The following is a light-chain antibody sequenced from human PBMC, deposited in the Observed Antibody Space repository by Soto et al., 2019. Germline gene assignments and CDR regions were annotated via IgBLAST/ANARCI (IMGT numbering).Light chain of an antibody. CDR1: QSISSW. V-gene: IGKV1-5*01. J-gene: IGKJ2*01. CDR3: QQYTSYPS. Sequence: DIQMTQSPSTLSASVGDRVTITCRASQSISSWLAWYRQKPGKAPKLLIYDASSLESGGHSRFSGSGSRTEFNPDISGLQPDNFVAYYCQQYTSYPSFGQGTKLEIK. CDR2: DAS.